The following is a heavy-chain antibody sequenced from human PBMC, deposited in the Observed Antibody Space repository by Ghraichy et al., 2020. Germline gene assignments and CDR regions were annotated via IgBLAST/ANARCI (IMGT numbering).Heavy chain of an antibody. D-gene: IGHD4-11*01. CDR2: ISGSGDST. J-gene: IGHJ4*02. V-gene: IGHV3-23*01. CDR3: AKEDYSNDFDY. Sequence: GGSLRLSCAASGFTFSNYAMNWVRQAPGKGLEWVSAISGSGDSTSYADSVKGRFTISRDDSKNTLYLQMSSLRAEDTAVYYCAKEDYSNDFDYWGQGTLVTVSS. CDR1: GFTFSNYA.